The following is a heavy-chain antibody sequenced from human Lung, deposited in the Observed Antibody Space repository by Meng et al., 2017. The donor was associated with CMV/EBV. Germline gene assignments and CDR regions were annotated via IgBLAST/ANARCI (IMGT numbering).Heavy chain of an antibody. Sequence: GGSLRLXXAASGFTFSSYSMNWVRQAPGKGLEWVSYISSSSSTIYYADSVKGRFTISRDNAKNSLYLQMNSLRARDTAVYYCARGLRYYDLWSGSDIYGRDVWGQGTXVTVS. V-gene: IGHV3-48*04. CDR3: ARGLRYYDLWSGSDIYGRDV. CDR1: GFTFSSYS. J-gene: IGHJ6*02. D-gene: IGHD3-3*01. CDR2: ISSSSSTI.